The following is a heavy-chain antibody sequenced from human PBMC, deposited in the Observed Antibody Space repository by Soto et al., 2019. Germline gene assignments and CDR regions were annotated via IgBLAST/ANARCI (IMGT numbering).Heavy chain of an antibody. J-gene: IGHJ4*02. V-gene: IGHV1-3*01. CDR1: GYTFTSYA. Sequence: QVQLLQSGAEVTKPGASVKVSCKSSGYTFTSYAMHWVRQAPGQRLELMGWINAGNGNTKYSQKFQGRVTITRDTSASTAYMELSSLRSEDTAVYYCARGPGGPDGPGEYWGQGTQVTVSS. CDR3: ARGPGGPDGPGEY. D-gene: IGHD3-10*01. CDR2: INAGNGNT.